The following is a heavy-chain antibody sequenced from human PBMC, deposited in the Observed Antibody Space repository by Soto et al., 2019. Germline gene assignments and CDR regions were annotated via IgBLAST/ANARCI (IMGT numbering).Heavy chain of an antibody. J-gene: IGHJ4*02. V-gene: IGHV4-4*02. Sequence: PSETLSLTCAVSGGSISSSNWWSWVRQPPGKGLEWIGEIYHSGSTNYNPSLKSRVTISVDKSKNQFSLKLSSVTAADTAVYYCARDQYSSSFAYFDYWGQGTLVTVSS. CDR1: GGSISSSNW. CDR3: ARDQYSSSFAYFDY. CDR2: IYHSGST. D-gene: IGHD6-13*01.